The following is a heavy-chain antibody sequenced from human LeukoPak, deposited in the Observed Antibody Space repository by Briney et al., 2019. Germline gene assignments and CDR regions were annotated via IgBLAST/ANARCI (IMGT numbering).Heavy chain of an antibody. D-gene: IGHD3-22*01. CDR2: MNPNSGNT. J-gene: IGHJ3*02. CDR3: VRSSGYDAFDI. CDR1: GYTFTSYD. V-gene: IGHV1-8*01. Sequence: ASVKVSCKASGYTFTSYDINWVRQAPGQGLEWMGWMNPNSGNTGYAQKFQGRVTMTRNTSIRTAYMELSSLRSEDTAVYYCVRSSGYDAFDIWGQGTMVTVSS.